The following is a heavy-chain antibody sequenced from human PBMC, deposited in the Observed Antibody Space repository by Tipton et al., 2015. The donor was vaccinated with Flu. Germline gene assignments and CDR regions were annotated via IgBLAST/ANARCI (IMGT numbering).Heavy chain of an antibody. CDR1: GDSVSSNSAA. D-gene: IGHD3-3*01. V-gene: IGHV6-1*01. Sequence: GLVKPSQTLSLTCAISGDSVSSNSAAWNWIRQSPSRGLEWLGRTYYRSKWYNDYAVSVKSRITINPYTSKNQFSLQLKSVTPEDTAVYYCAREAVSGFFPYGEIDYWGQGTLVTVSS. J-gene: IGHJ4*02. CDR2: TYYRSKWYN. CDR3: AREAVSGFFPYGEIDY.